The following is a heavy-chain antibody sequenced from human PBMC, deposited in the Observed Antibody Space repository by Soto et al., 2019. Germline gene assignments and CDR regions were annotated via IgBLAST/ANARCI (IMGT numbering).Heavy chain of an antibody. J-gene: IGHJ6*02. CDR1: GGTFRTYA. CDR2: IIPIFGKV. CDR3: AKGAVAGTPTSYYYYGMDV. Sequence: QVQLLQSGAEVKKPGSSVRVSCEASGGTFRTYAISWVRQAPGQGLEWMGEIIPIFGKVNYEQKFQGRVTITADESTTTVYMDLRSLTSEDTAVYYCAKGAVAGTPTSYYYYGMDVWGQGTTVTVS. V-gene: IGHV1-69*12. D-gene: IGHD6-19*01.